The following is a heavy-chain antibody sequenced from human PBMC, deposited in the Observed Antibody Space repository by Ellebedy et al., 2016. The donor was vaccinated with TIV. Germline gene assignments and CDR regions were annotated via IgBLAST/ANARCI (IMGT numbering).Heavy chain of an antibody. CDR3: ARDSPDTAMVPTSYDAFDI. V-gene: IGHV4-59*01. CDR2: IYYSGST. J-gene: IGHJ3*02. D-gene: IGHD5-18*01. Sequence: SETLSLTCTVSGGSISSYYWSWIRQPPGKGLEWIGYIYYSGSTNYNPSLKSRVTISVDTSKNQFSLKLSSVTAADTAVYYCARDSPDTAMVPTSYDAFDIWGQGTMVTVSS. CDR1: GGSISSYY.